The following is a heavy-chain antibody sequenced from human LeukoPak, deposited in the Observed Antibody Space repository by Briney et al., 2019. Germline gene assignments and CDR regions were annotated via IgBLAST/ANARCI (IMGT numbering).Heavy chain of an antibody. CDR1: GFTFSSYW. CDR3: ARDTTKYYYYYVGMDV. J-gene: IGHJ6*02. D-gene: IGHD1-1*01. Sequence: PGGSLRLSCAASGFTFSSYWMSWVRQAPGKGLEWVANIKKDGSEKYYVDSVKGRFTISRENAKRSLYLQMNSLRAEDTAVYYCARDTTKYYYYYVGMDVWGQGTTVTVSS. CDR2: IKKDGSEK. V-gene: IGHV3-7*01.